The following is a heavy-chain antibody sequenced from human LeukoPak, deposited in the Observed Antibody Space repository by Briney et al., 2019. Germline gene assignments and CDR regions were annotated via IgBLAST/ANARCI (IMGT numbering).Heavy chain of an antibody. V-gene: IGHV4-59*01. CDR2: IYYSGTT. CDR3: ARDRRSSDAFDI. J-gene: IGHJ3*02. Sequence: SETLSLTCTVSGGSISSDYWSWIRQPPGKALEWIGYIYYSGTTNCNPSLKSRVTTSVDTSKNQFSLKLSSVTAADTAVYYCARDRRSSDAFDIWGQGTMVTVSS. CDR1: GGSISSDY. D-gene: IGHD6-6*01.